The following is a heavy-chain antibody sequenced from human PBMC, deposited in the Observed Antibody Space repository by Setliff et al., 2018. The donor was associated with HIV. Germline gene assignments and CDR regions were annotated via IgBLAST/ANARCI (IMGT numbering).Heavy chain of an antibody. V-gene: IGHV1-2*02. D-gene: IGHD7-27*01. J-gene: IGHJ4*02. CDR3: ARQLSNSLDY. Sequence: ASVKVSCKASGYTFTDYFLHWVRQAPGQGLEWLGWISPNNGDTTIPQRFKGRVTMTRDTSINTAYMELSRLRSDDTAVYYCARQLSNSLDYWGQGTLVTSPQ. CDR2: ISPNNGDT. CDR1: GYTFTDYF.